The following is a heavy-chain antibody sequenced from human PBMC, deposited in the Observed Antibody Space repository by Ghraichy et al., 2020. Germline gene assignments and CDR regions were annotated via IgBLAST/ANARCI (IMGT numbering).Heavy chain of an antibody. CDR2: ISAYNGNT. CDR1: GYTFTSYG. D-gene: IGHD6-19*01. Sequence: ASVKVSCKASGYTFTSYGISWVRQAPGQGLEWMGWISAYNGNTNYAQKLQGRVTMTTDTSTSTAYMELRSLRSDDTAVYYCARPYSSGWYENWFDPWGQGTLVTVSS. J-gene: IGHJ5*02. CDR3: ARPYSSGWYENWFDP. V-gene: IGHV1-18*04.